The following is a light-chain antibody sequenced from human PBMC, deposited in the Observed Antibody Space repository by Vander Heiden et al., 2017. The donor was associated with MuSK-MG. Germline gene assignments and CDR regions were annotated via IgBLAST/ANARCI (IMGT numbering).Light chain of an antibody. V-gene: IGLV2-8*01. CDR2: EGT. CDR3: ISYSVSTTVV. J-gene: IGLJ2*01. Sequence: QSALTQPPSASGSPGPSVTISCTGTSSDVGGYNSVSWYQQHPGKAPKLMIYEGTKRPAGVPDRFSGSKSGNTASLTVSGRQAADEANYYCISYSVSTTVVIGGGTKLTVL. CDR1: SSDVGGYNS.